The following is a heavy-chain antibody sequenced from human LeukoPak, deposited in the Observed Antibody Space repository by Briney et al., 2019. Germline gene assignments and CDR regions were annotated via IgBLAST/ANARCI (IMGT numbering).Heavy chain of an antibody. CDR3: ASDCSGGSLRY. J-gene: IGHJ4*02. CDR1: GFSFSSYS. V-gene: IGHV3-48*01. CDR2: ISSGSSTI. D-gene: IGHD2-15*01. Sequence: GGSLRLSCAASGFSFSSYSMNWVRQAPGRGLEWISYISSGSSTIFYADSVKGRFTISRDNAKNSLYLQMNSLRAEDTAVYYCASDCSGGSLRYWGQGTLVTVSS.